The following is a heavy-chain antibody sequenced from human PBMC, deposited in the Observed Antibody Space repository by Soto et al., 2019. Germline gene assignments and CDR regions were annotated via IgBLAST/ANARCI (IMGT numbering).Heavy chain of an antibody. CDR2: INSDGSST. D-gene: IGHD2-15*01. V-gene: IGHV3-74*01. CDR1: GFTFSSYW. Sequence: GGSLRLSCAASGFTFSSYWMHWVRQAPGKGLVWVSRINSDGSSTSYADSVKGRFTISADKSISTAYLQWSSLKASDTAMYYCARLEGYCSGGSCYPFYYYGMDVWGQGTTVTVSS. CDR3: ARLEGYCSGGSCYPFYYYGMDV. J-gene: IGHJ6*02.